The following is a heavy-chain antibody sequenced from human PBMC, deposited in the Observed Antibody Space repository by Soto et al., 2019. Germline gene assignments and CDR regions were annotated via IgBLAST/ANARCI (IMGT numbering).Heavy chain of an antibody. CDR2: ISDNGRNK. V-gene: IGHV3-30*04. CDR3: ARVWGYGFWSYFQH. D-gene: IGHD3-3*01. Sequence: QVQLVESGGGVVQPGRSLRLSCAASGFTFSSYAMHWVRQAPGKGLEWVAVISDNGRNKYYAGSVKGRFTISRDNSKNPLYLEMNRLRAEGSAVYYWARVWGYGFWSYFQHWGQGTLVTVSS. CDR1: GFTFSSYA. J-gene: IGHJ1*01.